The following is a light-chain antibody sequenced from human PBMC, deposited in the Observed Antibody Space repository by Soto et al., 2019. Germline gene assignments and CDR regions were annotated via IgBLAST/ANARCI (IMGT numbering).Light chain of an antibody. J-gene: IGLJ2*01. CDR2: DNN. CDR1: SSNIGNNY. V-gene: IGLV1-51*01. Sequence: QSVLTQPPSVSAAPGQTVTISCSGSSSNIGNNYVSWYQQVPGTAPKLLIYDNNQRPSGIPDRFSGSKSGTSATLGITGLQTGDEADYYCGTWDSSLSAVVFGGGTKLTVL. CDR3: GTWDSSLSAVV.